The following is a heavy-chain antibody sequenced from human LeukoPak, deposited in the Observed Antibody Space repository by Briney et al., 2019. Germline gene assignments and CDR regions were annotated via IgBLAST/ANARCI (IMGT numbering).Heavy chain of an antibody. CDR2: INPNSGGT. D-gene: IGHD6-13*01. CDR3: ARDSSNIASAGNFDY. Sequence: ASVKVSCKASGYTFTDYYMHWVRQAPGQGLEWMGWINPNSGGTSSAQKFQAWVTITRDTSINTVYMDLTRLRSDDTAVYYCARDSSNIASAGNFDYWGQGTLVTVSS. CDR1: GYTFTDYY. V-gene: IGHV1-2*04. J-gene: IGHJ4*02.